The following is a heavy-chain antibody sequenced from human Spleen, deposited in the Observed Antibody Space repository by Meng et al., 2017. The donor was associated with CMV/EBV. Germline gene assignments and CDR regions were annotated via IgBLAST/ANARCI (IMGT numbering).Heavy chain of an antibody. V-gene: IGHV3-49*04. CDR1: GFFFGDYG. J-gene: IGHJ3*02. Sequence: GESLKISCAASGFFFGDYGLSWVRQAPGKGLEWVGFIRSKAYGGTTEYAASVKGRFTISRDDSKSIAYLQMNSLRAEDTAVYYCTREFCRSSSCYVGDAFDIWGQGTMVTVSS. CDR3: TREFCRSSSCYVGDAFDI. CDR2: IRSKAYGGTT. D-gene: IGHD2-2*01.